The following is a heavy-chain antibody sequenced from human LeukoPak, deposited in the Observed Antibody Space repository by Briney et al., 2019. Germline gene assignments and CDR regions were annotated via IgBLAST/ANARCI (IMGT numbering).Heavy chain of an antibody. Sequence: SETLSLTCAVYGGSFSGYYWSWIRQPPGKGLEWIGEINHSGSTNYNPSLKSRVTISVDTSKNLFSLKLSSVTAADTAVYYCARARRVYGTIDYWGQGTLVTVSS. D-gene: IGHD6-13*01. CDR2: INHSGST. J-gene: IGHJ4*02. CDR1: GGSFSGYY. V-gene: IGHV4-34*01. CDR3: ARARRVYGTIDY.